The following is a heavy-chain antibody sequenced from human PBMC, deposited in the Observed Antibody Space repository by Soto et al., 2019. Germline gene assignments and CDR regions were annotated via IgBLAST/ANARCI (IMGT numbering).Heavy chain of an antibody. D-gene: IGHD6-19*01. CDR2: ISAYNGNT. CDR3: AREGGSGWYRDYYYGMDV. Sequence: ASVKVSCKASGYIFTNYGIAWVRQAPGQGLEWMGWISAYNGNTNYAQKLQGRVTMTTDTSTSTAYMELRSLRSDDTAVYYCAREGGSGWYRDYYYGMDVWGQGATVTVSS. V-gene: IGHV1-18*01. J-gene: IGHJ6*02. CDR1: GYIFTNYG.